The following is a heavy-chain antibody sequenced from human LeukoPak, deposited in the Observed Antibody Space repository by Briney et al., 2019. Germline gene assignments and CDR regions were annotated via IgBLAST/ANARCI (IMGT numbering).Heavy chain of an antibody. Sequence: GASVKVSCTASGYTFSSYGMSWVRQAPGQSLEWMGWISAYNGNTNYAQKFQDRVTMTTDTSTSTAYMELRSLRSDDTAVYYCARDHSYGGKELAYWGQGTLVTVSS. CDR3: ARDHSYGGKELAY. D-gene: IGHD4-23*01. V-gene: IGHV1-18*01. J-gene: IGHJ4*02. CDR1: GYTFSSYG. CDR2: ISAYNGNT.